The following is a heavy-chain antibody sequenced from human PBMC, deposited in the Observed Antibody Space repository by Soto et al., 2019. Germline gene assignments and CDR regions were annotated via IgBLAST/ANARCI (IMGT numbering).Heavy chain of an antibody. CDR2: ISAYNGNT. CDR3: ATSLEYSGYDFNWDDAFDI. D-gene: IGHD5-12*01. CDR1: GYTFTSYG. Sequence: ASVKVSCKASGYTFTSYGISWVRQAPGQGLEWMGWISAYNGNTNYAQKLQGRVTMTTDTSTSTAYMELRSLRSDDTAVYYCATSLEYSGYDFNWDDAFDIWGQGTMGTVSS. V-gene: IGHV1-18*01. J-gene: IGHJ3*02.